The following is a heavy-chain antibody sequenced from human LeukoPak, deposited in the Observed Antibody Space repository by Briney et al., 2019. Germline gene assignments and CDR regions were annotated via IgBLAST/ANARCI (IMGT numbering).Heavy chain of an antibody. V-gene: IGHV3-23*01. D-gene: IGHD4-17*01. CDR1: GFTVSSDY. Sequence: PGGSLRLSCAASGFTVSSDYMTWVRQAPGKGLEWVSSIRGSGGGTDYADSVKGRFTISRDNSRDTLFLQMNSLRAEDTALYYCTRDPNGDYVGAFDMWGPGTMVTVSS. CDR3: TRDPNGDYVGAFDM. J-gene: IGHJ3*02. CDR2: IRGSGGGT.